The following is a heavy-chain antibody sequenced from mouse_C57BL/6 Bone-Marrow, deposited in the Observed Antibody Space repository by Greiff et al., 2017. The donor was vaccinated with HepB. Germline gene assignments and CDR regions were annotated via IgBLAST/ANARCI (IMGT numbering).Heavy chain of an antibody. CDR3: HEGDYGSSYYWYFDV. Sequence: QVQLKQSGPELVKPGASVKISCKASGYSFTSYYIHWVKQRPGQGLEWIGWIYPGSGNTKYNEKFKGKATLTADTSSSTAYMQLSSLTSEDSAVYYCHEGDYGSSYYWYFDVWGTGTTVTVSS. CDR2: IYPGSGNT. V-gene: IGHV1-66*01. J-gene: IGHJ1*03. D-gene: IGHD1-1*01. CDR1: GYSFTSYY.